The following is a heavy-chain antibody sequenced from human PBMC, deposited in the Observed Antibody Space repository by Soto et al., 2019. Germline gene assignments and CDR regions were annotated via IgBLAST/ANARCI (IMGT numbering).Heavy chain of an antibody. D-gene: IGHD5-12*01. CDR1: GGSVGGGSDY. V-gene: IGHV4-61*01. Sequence: SETLSLTCTVSGGSVGGGSDYWSWIRQPPGKGLEWIGYIYYSGSTNYNPSLKSRVTISVDTSKNQFSLKLSSVTAGDTAVYYCGGVLAATTPGIGITWFAPWGQGTLVPVS. CDR3: GGVLAATTPGIGITWFAP. CDR2: IYYSGST. J-gene: IGHJ5*02.